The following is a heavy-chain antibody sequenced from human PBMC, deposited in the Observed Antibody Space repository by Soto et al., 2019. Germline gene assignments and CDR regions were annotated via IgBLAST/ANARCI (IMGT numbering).Heavy chain of an antibody. CDR2: MNPNSGNT. CDR1: GYTFTSYD. D-gene: IGHD2-21*01. CDR3: ARKYCGGDCYSFDY. V-gene: IGHV1-8*02. J-gene: IGHJ4*02. Sequence: ASVKVSCKASGYTFTSYDINWVRQATGQGLEWMGWMNPNSGNTGYAQKFQGRVTMTRNTSISTAYMELSSLRSEDTAVYYCARKYCGGDCYSFDYWGQGTLVTVSS.